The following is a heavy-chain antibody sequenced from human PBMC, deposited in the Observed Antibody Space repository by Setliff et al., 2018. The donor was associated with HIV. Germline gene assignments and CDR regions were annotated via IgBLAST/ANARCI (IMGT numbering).Heavy chain of an antibody. J-gene: IGHJ4*02. V-gene: IGHV1-3*01. Sequence: ASVKVSCKASGYSFTRNFVHWVRQAPGQRLEWMGWINAGNGNTKYSQKFQGRVTITRDTSASTAYMELSSLRSEDTAVYYCAGRYSSTWYYFDYWGQGTLVTVSS. D-gene: IGHD6-13*01. CDR3: AGRYSSTWYYFDY. CDR1: GYSFTRNF. CDR2: INAGNGNT.